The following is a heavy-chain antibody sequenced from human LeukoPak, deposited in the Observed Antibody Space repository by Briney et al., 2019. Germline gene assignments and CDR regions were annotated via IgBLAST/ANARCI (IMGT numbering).Heavy chain of an antibody. CDR3: AREHMVRGGRPVFDY. CDR1: GGSISSGVYY. V-gene: IGHV4-31*03. D-gene: IGHD3-10*01. J-gene: IGHJ4*02. Sequence: SETLSLTSTVSGGSISSGVYYWSWIRQHPGKGLEWIGYIYYSGSTYYNPSLKSRVTISVDTSKNQFSLKLSSVTAADTAVYYCAREHMVRGGRPVFDYWGQGTLVTVSS. CDR2: IYYSGST.